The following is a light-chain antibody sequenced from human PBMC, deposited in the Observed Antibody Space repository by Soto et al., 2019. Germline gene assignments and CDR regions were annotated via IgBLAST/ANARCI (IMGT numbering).Light chain of an antibody. CDR1: SSDIGAYNY. J-gene: IGLJ2*01. V-gene: IGLV2-14*03. CDR3: TSWTTSTTMI. Sequence: QSALTQPASVSGSPGQSITISCTGTSSDIGAYNYVSWNQQHPGKAPKLMIYDVNIRPSGVSNRFSGSKSGNTASLTISGLQAEDEADYYRTSWTTSTTMIFGGGTNLTVL. CDR2: DVN.